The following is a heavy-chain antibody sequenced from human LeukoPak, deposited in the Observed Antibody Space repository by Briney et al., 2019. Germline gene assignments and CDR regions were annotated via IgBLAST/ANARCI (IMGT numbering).Heavy chain of an antibody. D-gene: IGHD3-10*01. CDR3: ARGLDYYGSGSYFYYYGMDV. V-gene: IGHV3-21*01. J-gene: IGHJ6*02. CDR1: GFTFSSYS. CDR2: ISSSSSYI. Sequence: PGGSLRLSCAASGFTFSSYSMNWVRQAPGKGLEWVSSISSSSSYIYYADSVKGRFTISRDNSKNTLYLQMNSLRAEDTAVYYCARGLDYYGSGSYFYYYGMDVWGQGTTVTVSS.